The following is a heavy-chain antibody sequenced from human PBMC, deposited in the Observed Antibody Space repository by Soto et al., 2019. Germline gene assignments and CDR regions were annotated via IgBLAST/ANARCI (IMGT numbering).Heavy chain of an antibody. CDR1: GGAISSCY. CDR3: ARHLPHYDFWSGYYMGGRYYYYMDV. J-gene: IGHJ6*03. V-gene: IGHV4-59*08. Sequence: TSETLSLTGTGSGGAISSCYWSWIRKPTGKGLEWIGYIYYSGSTNYNPSLKSRVTISVDTSKNQFSLKLSSVTAADTAVYYCARHLPHYDFWSGYYMGGRYYYYMDVWGKGTTVTVSS. D-gene: IGHD3-3*01. CDR2: IYYSGST.